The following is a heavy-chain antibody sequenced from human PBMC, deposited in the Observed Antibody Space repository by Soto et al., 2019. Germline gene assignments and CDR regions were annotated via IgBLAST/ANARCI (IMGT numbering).Heavy chain of an antibody. J-gene: IGHJ6*02. CDR1: GFTFSSYG. V-gene: IGHV3-33*01. D-gene: IGHD2-2*01. CDR3: ARDEDIVVVPAAMSDYYYGMDV. Sequence: GGSLRLSCAASGFTFSSYGMHWVRQAPGKGLEWVAVIWYDGSNKYYADSVKGRFTISRDNSKNTLYLQMNSLRAEDTAVYYCARDEDIVVVPAAMSDYYYGMDVWGQGTTVTVSS. CDR2: IWYDGSNK.